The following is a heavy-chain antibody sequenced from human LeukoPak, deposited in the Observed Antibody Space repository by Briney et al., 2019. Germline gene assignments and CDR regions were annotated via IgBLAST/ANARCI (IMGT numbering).Heavy chain of an antibody. Sequence: SETLSLTCTVSGGSINSSSYYWGWIRQPPGEGLESIGSIYHSGYTYYNPSLKSRVTISVDTSKSQFSLKLSSVTAADTAVYYCARSSMFRGVTVDYWGQGTLVTVSS. CDR2: IYHSGYT. CDR3: ARSSMFRGVTVDY. J-gene: IGHJ4*02. V-gene: IGHV4-39*01. D-gene: IGHD3-10*01. CDR1: GGSINSSSYY.